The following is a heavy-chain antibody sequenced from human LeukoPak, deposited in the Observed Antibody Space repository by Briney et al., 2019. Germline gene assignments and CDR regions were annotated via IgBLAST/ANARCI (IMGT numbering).Heavy chain of an antibody. Sequence: SVKVSCKXSGGTFSSYAISWVRQAPGQGLEWMGGIIPIFGTANYAQKFQGRVTITADESTSTAYMELSSLRSEDTAVYYCARGDHDYDFWSGYPNYYFDYWGQGTLVTVSS. J-gene: IGHJ4*02. V-gene: IGHV1-69*13. CDR2: IIPIFGTA. CDR1: GGTFSSYA. D-gene: IGHD3-3*01. CDR3: ARGDHDYDFWSGYPNYYFDY.